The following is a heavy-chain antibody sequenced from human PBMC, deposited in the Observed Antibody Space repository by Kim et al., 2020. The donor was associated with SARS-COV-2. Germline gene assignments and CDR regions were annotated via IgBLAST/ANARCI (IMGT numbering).Heavy chain of an antibody. CDR3: ARAPRWGFGELLYEWFDP. V-gene: IGHV3-33*01. D-gene: IGHD3-10*01. CDR2: IFSYVLHP. CDR1: GFTFSSYG. Sequence: GGSLRLSCAASGFTFSSYGMHWVRQAPGKGLEWVAVIFSYVLHPSSSSSVKGRFPISRDNSKNTLYLQMNSLRAEDTAVYYCARAPRWGFGELLYEWFDPWGQGTLVTVSS. J-gene: IGHJ5*02.